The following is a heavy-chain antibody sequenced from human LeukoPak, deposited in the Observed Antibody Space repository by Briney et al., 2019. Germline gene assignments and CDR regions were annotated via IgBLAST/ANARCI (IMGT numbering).Heavy chain of an antibody. D-gene: IGHD2-15*01. CDR2: IYYSGST. J-gene: IGHJ4*02. CDR1: GGSISRSSYY. CDR3: ARPYCSGGSCYQWSFDY. V-gene: IGHV4-39*01. Sequence: PSETLSLTCTVSGGSISRSSYYWGWIRQPPGRGLEWIGSIYYSGSTYYNPSLKSRVTISVDTSKNQFSLKLRSVTAADTAVYYCARPYCSGGSCYQWSFDYWGQGTLVTVSS.